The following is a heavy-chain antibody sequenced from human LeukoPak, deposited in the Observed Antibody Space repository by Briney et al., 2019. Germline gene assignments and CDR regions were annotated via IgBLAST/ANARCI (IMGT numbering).Heavy chain of an antibody. J-gene: IGHJ6*02. V-gene: IGHV3-30-3*01. CDR2: ISYDGSNK. CDR3: ARDASAYYPTDFYYYGVDV. CDR1: GFTFSSYA. Sequence: GGSLRLSCAASGFTFSSYAMHWVRQAPGKGLEWVAVISYDGSNKYYGNSVKGRFTISRDSSKNTLYLQMNSLRAEDTAVYYCARDASAYYPTDFYYYGVDVWGQGTTVTVSS. D-gene: IGHD3-22*01.